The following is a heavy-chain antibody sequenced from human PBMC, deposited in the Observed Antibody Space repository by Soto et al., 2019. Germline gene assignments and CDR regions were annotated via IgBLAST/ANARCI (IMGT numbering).Heavy chain of an antibody. Sequence: QVQLVESGGGLVKPGGPLRLSCAASGFTFRDNYMTWIRQAPGKGLQWISYITSSGSYRHYADFVKGRFTISRDNANNSLYLQMNNLTAEDTAVYSCAKNPNYYCYMDVWGKGTTVIVSS. CDR3: AKNPNYYCYMDV. CDR2: ITSSGSYR. CDR1: GFTFRDNY. J-gene: IGHJ6*03. V-gene: IGHV3-11*01.